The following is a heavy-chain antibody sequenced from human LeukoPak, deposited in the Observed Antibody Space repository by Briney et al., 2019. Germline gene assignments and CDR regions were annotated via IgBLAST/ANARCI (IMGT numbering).Heavy chain of an antibody. Sequence: SETLSLTCTLSGGSISSYYWNWIRQPAGKGLEWIGRIYTSGSTNYNPSLKSRVTMSLDTSKNQFSLKLSSVTAADTAVYYCARDYNWNEILWYWGQGNLATVSS. CDR1: GGSISSYY. CDR2: IYTSGST. J-gene: IGHJ4*02. D-gene: IGHD1-1*01. CDR3: ARDYNWNEILWY. V-gene: IGHV4-4*07.